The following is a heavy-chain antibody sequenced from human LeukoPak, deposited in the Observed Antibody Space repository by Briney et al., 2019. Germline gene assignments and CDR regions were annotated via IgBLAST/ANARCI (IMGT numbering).Heavy chain of an antibody. Sequence: GGSLRLSCAASGFIFSNYAMNWVRQAPGKGLQWVSVIGNSATRTYYADSVKGRFTISRDNSKNTLSLQMNSLRVEDTAIYYCAKAPQGYNTYALPANWGQGTLVTVSS. CDR3: AKAPQGYNTYALPAN. V-gene: IGHV3-23*01. CDR1: GFIFSNYA. J-gene: IGHJ4*02. D-gene: IGHD5-12*01. CDR2: IGNSATRT.